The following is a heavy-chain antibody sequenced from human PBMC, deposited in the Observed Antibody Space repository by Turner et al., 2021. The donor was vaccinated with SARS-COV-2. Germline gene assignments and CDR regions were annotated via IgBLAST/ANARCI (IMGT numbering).Heavy chain of an antibody. V-gene: IGHV4-39*01. J-gene: IGHJ5*02. CDR2: IYYSGST. D-gene: IGHD6-13*01. CDR1: GGSLSSSSYY. Sequence: QLPLQESGPGLVKPSETLSLPCSVSGGSLSSSSYYWGWIRQPPGKGLEWIGSIYYSGSTYYNPSLKSRVTISVDTSKNQFSLKLTSVTAADTAVYFCARHWEVAAAAYLARFDPWGQGTLVTVSS. CDR3: ARHWEVAAAAYLARFDP.